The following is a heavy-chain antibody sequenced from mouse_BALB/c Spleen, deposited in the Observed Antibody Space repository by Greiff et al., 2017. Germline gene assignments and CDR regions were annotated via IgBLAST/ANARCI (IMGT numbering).Heavy chain of an antibody. CDR3: ARGGNYVNYAMDY. CDR2: IDPANGNT. J-gene: IGHJ4*01. Sequence: EVQLQQSGAELVKPGASVKLSCTASGFNIKDTYMHWVKQRPEQGLEWIGRIDPANGNTKYDPKFQGKATITADTSSNTAYLQLSSLTSEDTAVYYCARGGNYVNYAMDYWGQGTSVTVSS. CDR1: GFNIKDTY. V-gene: IGHV14-3*02. D-gene: IGHD2-1*01.